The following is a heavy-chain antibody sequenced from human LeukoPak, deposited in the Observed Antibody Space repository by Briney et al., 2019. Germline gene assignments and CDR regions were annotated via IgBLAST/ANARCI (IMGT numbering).Heavy chain of an antibody. CDR1: GGSISSSSYY. D-gene: IGHD3-16*02. V-gene: IGHV4-39*07. CDR2: IYYSGST. CDR3: ARYWDGPLIVAPRGYFDY. J-gene: IGHJ4*02. Sequence: PSETLSLTRTVSGGSISSSSYYWGWIRQPPGKGLEWIGSIYYSGSTNYNPSLKSRVTISVDTSKNQFSLKLSSVTAADTAVYYCARYWDGPLIVAPRGYFDYWGQGTLVTVSS.